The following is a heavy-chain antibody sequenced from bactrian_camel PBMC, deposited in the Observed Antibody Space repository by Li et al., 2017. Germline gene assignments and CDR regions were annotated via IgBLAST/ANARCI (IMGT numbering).Heavy chain of an antibody. V-gene: IGHV3S53*01. CDR2: IDDVGST. D-gene: IGHD3*01. CDR1: VASFYC. Sequence: VQLVESGGGSVQPGGSLRLSCAAPVASFYCMGWYRQTPGKEREAVAAIDDVGSTSYANFAKGRFTISRDNAKSTMYLQMNSLKIEDTAVYYCALGSSRQATMTARGKGTQVTVS. J-gene: IGHJ4*01.